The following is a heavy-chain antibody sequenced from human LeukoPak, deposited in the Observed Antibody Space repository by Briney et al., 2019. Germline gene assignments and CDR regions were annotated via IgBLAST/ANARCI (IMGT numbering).Heavy chain of an antibody. Sequence: SETLSLTCTVSGGSISSYYWSWIRQPPGKGLEWIGYIYTSGSTNYNPSLKSRVTISVDTSKNQFSLKLSSVTAADTAVYYCARVDSSRPSYYFDYWGQGTLVTVSS. V-gene: IGHV4-4*09. CDR2: IYTSGST. CDR1: GGSISSYY. J-gene: IGHJ4*02. D-gene: IGHD3-22*01. CDR3: ARVDSSRPSYYFDY.